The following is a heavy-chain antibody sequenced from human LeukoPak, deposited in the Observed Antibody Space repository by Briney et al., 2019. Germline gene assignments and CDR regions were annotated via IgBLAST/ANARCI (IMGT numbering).Heavy chain of an antibody. V-gene: IGHV3-23*01. CDR1: GFTFSSYA. D-gene: IGHD3-10*01. CDR2: ISGSGGST. J-gene: IGHJ3*02. Sequence: GGSLRLSCAASGFTFSSYAMSWVRQAPGKGLEWVSAISGSGGSTYYADSVKGRFTISRGNSKNTLYLQMNSLRAEDTAVYYCAKDFKYYRSAFDIWGQGTMVTVSS. CDR3: AKDFKYYRSAFDI.